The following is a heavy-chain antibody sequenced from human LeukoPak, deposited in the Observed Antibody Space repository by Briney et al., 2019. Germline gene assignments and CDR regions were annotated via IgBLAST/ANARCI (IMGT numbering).Heavy chain of an antibody. Sequence: PSETLSLTCTVSGASISSNNYYWGWIRQPPGKGLEWIGSIYYSGTTYYNPSLKSRVTISVDTSKNQFSLKLSSVTAADTTVYYCARETEVPGGRSWDFWGQGTLVTVSS. CDR1: GASISSNNYY. D-gene: IGHD6-19*01. J-gene: IGHJ4*02. V-gene: IGHV4-39*02. CDR2: IYYSGTT. CDR3: ARETEVPGGRSWDF.